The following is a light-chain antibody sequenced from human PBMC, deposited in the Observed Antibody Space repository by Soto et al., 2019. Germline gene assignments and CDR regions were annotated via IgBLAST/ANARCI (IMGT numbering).Light chain of an antibody. Sequence: DVQMTQSPSSLSASVGDRVTITCRASQGISNYLAWLQQKPGRPPKLLIYAASTLQPGVPSRFSGSGSGTDFSLTISSLQPEDVATYYCQKHDSVPLTFGPGTKVDIK. V-gene: IGKV1-27*01. CDR1: QGISNY. CDR2: AAS. CDR3: QKHDSVPLT. J-gene: IGKJ3*01.